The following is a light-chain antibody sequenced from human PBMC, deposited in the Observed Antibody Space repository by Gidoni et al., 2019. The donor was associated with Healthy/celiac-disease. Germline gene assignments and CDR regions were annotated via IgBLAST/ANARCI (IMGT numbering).Light chain of an antibody. CDR2: EVS. CDR1: QSLLHSDGKTY. Sequence: IVITQTPLSLSVTTGQPASISRKSSQSLLHSDGKTYLYWYLQKPGQSPQLMIYEVSNRLCGVPDRFSGSGSGKDFTLKISRVEAEDVGVYYCMQSIQPFTFGHGTKVDIK. J-gene: IGKJ3*01. V-gene: IGKV2D-29*02. CDR3: MQSIQPFT.